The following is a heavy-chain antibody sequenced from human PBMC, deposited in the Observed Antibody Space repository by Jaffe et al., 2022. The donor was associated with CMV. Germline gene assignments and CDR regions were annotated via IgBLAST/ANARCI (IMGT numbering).Heavy chain of an antibody. V-gene: IGHV3-48*02. D-gene: IGHD3-3*01. Sequence: EVQLVESGGGLVQPGGSLRLSCAASGFTFSSYSMNWVRQAPGKGLEWVSYISSSSSTIYYADSVKGRFTISRDNAKNSLYLQMNSLRDEDTAVYYCAREGPQYDFWSGYYDGMDVWGQGTTVTVSS. J-gene: IGHJ6*02. CDR2: ISSSSSTI. CDR1: GFTFSSYS. CDR3: AREGPQYDFWSGYYDGMDV.